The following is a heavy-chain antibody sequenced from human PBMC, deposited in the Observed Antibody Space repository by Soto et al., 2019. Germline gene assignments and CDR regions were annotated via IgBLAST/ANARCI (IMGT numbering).Heavy chain of an antibody. Sequence: SETLSLTCTVSGGSVSSGSYYWSWIRQPPGKGLEWIGYIYYSGSTNYNPSLKSRVTISVDTSKNQFSLKLSSVTAADTAVYYCARLGGSYPFDYWGQGTPVTVSS. D-gene: IGHD1-26*01. CDR1: GGSVSSGSYY. CDR2: IYYSGST. J-gene: IGHJ4*02. V-gene: IGHV4-61*01. CDR3: ARLGGSYPFDY.